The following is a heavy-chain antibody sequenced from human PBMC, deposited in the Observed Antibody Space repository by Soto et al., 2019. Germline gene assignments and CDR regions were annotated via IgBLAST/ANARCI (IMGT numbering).Heavy chain of an antibody. CDR3: ARTESFASLNRFDP. Sequence: ASVKVSRKASGYTYTNNHVSWVRQATGQGREWMGWMNPGSGDTGYAQKFQGRVTMTRDISIATPYMELTSLTSEDTAIYNEARTESFASLNRFDPWGQGTMVTVSS. V-gene: IGHV1-8*01. D-gene: IGHD3-16*02. CDR1: GYTYTNNH. J-gene: IGHJ5*02. CDR2: MNPGSGDT.